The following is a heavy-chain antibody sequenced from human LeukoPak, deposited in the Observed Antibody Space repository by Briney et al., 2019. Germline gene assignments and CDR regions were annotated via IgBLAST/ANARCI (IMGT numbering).Heavy chain of an antibody. CDR3: ARISGSSNWFDP. D-gene: IGHD1-26*01. CDR1: GYTFTGYY. J-gene: IGHJ5*02. V-gene: IGHV1-2*02. CDR2: INSNSGGT. Sequence: ASVKVSCKASGYTFTGYYMHWVRQAPGQGLEWMGWINSNSGGTNYAQKFQGRVTMTRDTSTSTAYMELRSLRSDDTAVYYCARISGSSNWFDPWGQGTLVTVSS.